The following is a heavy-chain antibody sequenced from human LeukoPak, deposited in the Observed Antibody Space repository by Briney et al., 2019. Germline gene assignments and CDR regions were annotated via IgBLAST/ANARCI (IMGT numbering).Heavy chain of an antibody. CDR3: ARDPGISQLGMAFDI. Sequence: ASVKVSCKASGYTFTSYGISWVRQAPGQGLEWMGWISAYNGNTNYAQKFQGRVTMTRNTSISTAYMELSSLRSEDTAVYYCARDPGISQLGMAFDIWGQGTMVTVSS. V-gene: IGHV1-18*01. J-gene: IGHJ3*02. D-gene: IGHD3-16*01. CDR2: ISAYNGNT. CDR1: GYTFTSYG.